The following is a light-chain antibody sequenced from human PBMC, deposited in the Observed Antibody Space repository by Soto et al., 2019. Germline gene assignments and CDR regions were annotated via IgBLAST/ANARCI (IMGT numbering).Light chain of an antibody. V-gene: IGKV3-15*01. CDR3: QQYYDWPPLT. J-gene: IGKJ4*01. Sequence: EIVMTQSPATLSVSPGERVTLSCRASQSVRNNLAWYQQKPGQAPRLLIHDASTRATGIPARFGGSGSGTEFTLTLNSLQSEDFAVYYCQQYYDWPPLTFGGGTKVEIK. CDR2: DAS. CDR1: QSVRNN.